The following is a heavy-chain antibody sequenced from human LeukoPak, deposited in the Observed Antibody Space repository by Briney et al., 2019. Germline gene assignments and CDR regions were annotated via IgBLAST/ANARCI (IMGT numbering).Heavy chain of an antibody. Sequence: GGSLRLSCAASGFTFSSYAMSWVRQAPGKGLEWVSAISSSGGSTYYADSVKGRFTISRDNSKNTLYLQLNSLRSEDTAVYYCAKVKGSEGYCSITSCLADYWGQGTLVTVS. J-gene: IGHJ4*02. D-gene: IGHD2-2*01. CDR3: AKVKGSEGYCSITSCLADY. CDR2: ISSSGGST. CDR1: GFTFSSYA. V-gene: IGHV3-23*01.